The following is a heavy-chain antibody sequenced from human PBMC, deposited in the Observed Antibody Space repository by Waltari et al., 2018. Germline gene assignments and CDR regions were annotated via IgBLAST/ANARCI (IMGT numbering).Heavy chain of an antibody. D-gene: IGHD6-13*01. V-gene: IGHV4-61*02. J-gene: IGHJ6*02. CDR2: IYTSGST. CDR3: AREPEAGYSSSWYYYYGMDV. Sequence: QVQLQESGPGLVKPSQTLSLTCTVSGGSISSGSYYWSWIRQPAGTGLEWIGRIYTSGSTNYNPSLKSRVTISVDTSKNQFSLKLSSVTAADTAVYYCAREPEAGYSSSWYYYYGMDVWGQGTTVTVSS. CDR1: GGSISSGSYY.